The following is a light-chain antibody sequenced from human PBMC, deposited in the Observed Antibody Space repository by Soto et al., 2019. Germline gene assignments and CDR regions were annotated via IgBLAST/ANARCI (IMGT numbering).Light chain of an antibody. V-gene: IGKV3D-15*01. CDR3: QQYTTSSWT. CDR1: QSVSSH. J-gene: IGKJ1*01. CDR2: GAS. Sequence: EIVMTQSPATLSVSPGERATLSCRASQSVSSHLAWYQQKPGQAPRLLMSGASTRATGIPDRFSGSGSGTDFTLTISRLEPEDFAVYYCQQYTTSSWTFGQGTKVDIK.